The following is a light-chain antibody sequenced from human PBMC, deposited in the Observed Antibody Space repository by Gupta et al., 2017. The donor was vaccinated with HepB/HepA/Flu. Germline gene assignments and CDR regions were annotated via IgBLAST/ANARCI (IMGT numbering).Light chain of an antibody. CDR2: SAA. J-gene: IGKJ4*02. V-gene: IGKV3-15*01. Sequence: VLTQSPATLSLSPGERATLSCRASQSLSSNLAGYQQKPGQAPRLLIHSAATRATGIPARFSSSGSGTEFTLTISSLQSEDFAVEYCQQYNNRLPVTFGGGTKVESK. CDR1: QSLSSN. CDR3: QQYNNRLPVT.